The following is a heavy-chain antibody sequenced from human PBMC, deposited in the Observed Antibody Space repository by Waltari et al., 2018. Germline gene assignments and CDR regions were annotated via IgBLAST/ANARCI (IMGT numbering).Heavy chain of an antibody. CDR3: ARPAGRGVIDYYYYGMDV. V-gene: IGHV1-69*01. D-gene: IGHD3-10*01. CDR1: GGTFSSYD. CDR2: IIPIFGTA. J-gene: IGHJ6*02. Sequence: QVQLVQSGAEVKKPGSSVKVSCKASGGTFSSYDISWVRQAPGQGLEWMGWIIPIFGTANYAQKFQGRVTITADESTSTAYMELSSLRSEYTAVYYCARPAGRGVIDYYYYGMDVWGQGTTVTVSS.